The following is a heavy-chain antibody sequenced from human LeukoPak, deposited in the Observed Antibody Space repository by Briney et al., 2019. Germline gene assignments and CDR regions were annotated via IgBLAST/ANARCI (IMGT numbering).Heavy chain of an antibody. CDR2: ISSSSSYI. CDR3: ARDAYSGSYSDAFDI. D-gene: IGHD1-26*01. CDR1: GLTVSSNY. J-gene: IGHJ3*02. Sequence: GGSLRLSCAASGLTVSSNYMSWVRQAPGKGLEWVSSISSSSSYIYYADSVKGRFTISRDNAKNSLYLQMNSLRAEDTAVYYCARDAYSGSYSDAFDIWGQGTMVTVSS. V-gene: IGHV3-21*01.